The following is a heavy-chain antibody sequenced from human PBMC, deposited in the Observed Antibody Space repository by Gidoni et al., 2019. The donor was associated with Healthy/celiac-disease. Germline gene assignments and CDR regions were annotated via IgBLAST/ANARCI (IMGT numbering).Heavy chain of an antibody. D-gene: IGHD3-3*01. CDR2: IYWDDDK. J-gene: IGHJ5*02. V-gene: IGHV2-5*02. CDR1: GFSLSTSGVV. CDR3: AHTWTLYDFWSGYPPGWFDP. Sequence: QITLKESGPTLVKPTQTLTLTCTFSGFSLSTSGVVVGWIRQPPGKALEWLALIYWDDDKRYSPSLKSRLTITKDTSKNQVVLTMTNMDPVDTATYYCAHTWTLYDFWSGYPPGWFDPWGQGTLVTVSS.